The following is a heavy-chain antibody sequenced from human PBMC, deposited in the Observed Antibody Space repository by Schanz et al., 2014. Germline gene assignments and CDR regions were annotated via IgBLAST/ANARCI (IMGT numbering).Heavy chain of an antibody. Sequence: EVQLLESGGGLVQPGGSLRLSCAASGFTFSAYAMTWVRQIPGKGLEWVSYVSRSTPDIYYADSVKGRFTMSRDNAKNSVFLQMNSLRPEDTAVYYCAKGRFGELSAFDIWGQGTMGTVSS. J-gene: IGHJ3*02. CDR1: GFTFSAYA. CDR2: VSRSTPDI. D-gene: IGHD3-10*01. V-gene: IGHV3-48*01. CDR3: AKGRFGELSAFDI.